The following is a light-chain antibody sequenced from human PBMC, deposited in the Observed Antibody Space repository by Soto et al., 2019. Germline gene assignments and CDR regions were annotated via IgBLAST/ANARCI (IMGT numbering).Light chain of an antibody. CDR2: GAS. J-gene: IGKJ1*01. CDR1: QSVPKNY. CDR3: HQYASAPQT. Sequence: EIVLTQSPGTLSLSPGERATLSCRASQSVPKNYLAWYQQEPGQAPRLLIHGASSRATDIPDRVSGGVSGTDFPLTISRREPEDFAVYYCHQYASAPQTFGQGTKVEIK. V-gene: IGKV3-20*01.